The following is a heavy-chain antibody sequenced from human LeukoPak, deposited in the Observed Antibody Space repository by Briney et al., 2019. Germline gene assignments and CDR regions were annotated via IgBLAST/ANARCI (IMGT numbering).Heavy chain of an antibody. CDR3: ARDWDYYYYGMDV. J-gene: IGHJ6*02. Sequence: VASVKASCKASGGTFSSYAISWVRQAPGQGLEWMGGIIPIFGTANYAQKFQGRVTITADESTSTAYMELSSLRSEDTAVYYCARDWDYYYYGMDVWGQGTTVTVSS. CDR1: GGTFSSYA. D-gene: IGHD3-16*01. CDR2: IIPIFGTA. V-gene: IGHV1-69*13.